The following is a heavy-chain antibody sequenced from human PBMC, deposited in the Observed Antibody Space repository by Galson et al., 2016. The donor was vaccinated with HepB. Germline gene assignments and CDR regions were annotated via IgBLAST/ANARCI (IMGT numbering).Heavy chain of an antibody. V-gene: IGHV1-69*06. J-gene: IGHJ4*02. Sequence: SVKVSCKASGDTLSSYAISWVRQAPGQGLDWLGGIIPMFGTTNYAQKFQDRVTITADKSTSTAYMELSSLTSEDTAVYYCTRGDGGYVYYFDYWGQGTLVTASS. CDR3: TRGDGGYVYYFDY. D-gene: IGHD3-22*01. CDR2: IIPMFGTT. CDR1: GDTLSSYA.